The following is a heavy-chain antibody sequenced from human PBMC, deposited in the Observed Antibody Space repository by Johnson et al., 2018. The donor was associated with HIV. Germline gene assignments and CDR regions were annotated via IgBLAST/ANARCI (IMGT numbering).Heavy chain of an antibody. CDR3: ARDGSQLADAFDI. V-gene: IGHV3-15*01. CDR1: GFTFSNSW. J-gene: IGHJ3*02. D-gene: IGHD6-6*01. Sequence: MQLVESGGGLVKPGGSLRLSCAASGFTFSNSWMSWVRQAPGKGLEWVGRIKSKTDGGTTDYAAPVKGRFTISRDDSKNTLYLQMNSLKTEDTAVYYCARDGSQLADAFDIWGQGTMVTVS. CDR2: IKSKTDGGTT.